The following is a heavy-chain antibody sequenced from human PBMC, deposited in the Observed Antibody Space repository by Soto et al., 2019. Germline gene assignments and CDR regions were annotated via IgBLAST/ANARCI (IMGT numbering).Heavy chain of an antibody. Sequence: QVQLVQSGAEVKKPGASVKVSCKTSGYTFTNFDISWVRQAPGQGLAWMGWISAYNGNTNYAQKFQGRVTMTTDTATSTAYMEVRSLRSDDTAVYYCARGTNPIDDWGQGTLVTVSS. J-gene: IGHJ4*02. V-gene: IGHV1-18*01. CDR1: GYTFTNFD. CDR2: ISAYNGNT. CDR3: ARGTNPIDD.